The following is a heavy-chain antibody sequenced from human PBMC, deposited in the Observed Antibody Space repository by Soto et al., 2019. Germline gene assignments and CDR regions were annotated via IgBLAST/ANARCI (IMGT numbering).Heavy chain of an antibody. CDR1: GFTFSSYA. CDR2: ISYDGSNK. J-gene: IGHJ4*02. CDR3: ASKGDVDY. V-gene: IGHV3-30-3*01. D-gene: IGHD1-26*01. Sequence: QVQLVESGGGVVQPGRSLRLSCAASGFTFSSYAMHWVRQAPGKGLERVAVISYDGSNKYYADSVKGRFTISRDNSKNTLYLQMNSLRAEDTAVYYCASKGDVDYWGQGTLVTVSS.